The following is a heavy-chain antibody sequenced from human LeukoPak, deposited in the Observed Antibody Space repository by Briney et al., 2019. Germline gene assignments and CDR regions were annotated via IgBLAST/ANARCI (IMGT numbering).Heavy chain of an antibody. Sequence: SQTLSLTCALSGDSVSSNSATWNWIRQSPSRGLEWLGRTYYKSKWYNDYAVSVKSRITINSDTSKNQFSLQLNSVTPEDTAVYYCARVFSPWSPRDAFDIWGQGTMVTVSS. D-gene: IGHD1-26*01. CDR3: ARVFSPWSPRDAFDI. V-gene: IGHV6-1*01. CDR2: TYYKSKWYN. J-gene: IGHJ3*02. CDR1: GDSVSSNSAT.